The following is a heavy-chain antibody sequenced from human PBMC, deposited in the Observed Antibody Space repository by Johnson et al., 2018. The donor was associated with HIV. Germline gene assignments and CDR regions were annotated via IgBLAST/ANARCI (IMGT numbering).Heavy chain of an antibody. D-gene: IGHD6-6*01. J-gene: IGHJ3*02. CDR2: ISWNSGSI. CDR3: AREYSSLSQGAFDI. CDR1: GFSFDDYA. Sequence: VQLVESGGGLVRPGGSLRLSCVASGFSFDDYAMHWVRQAPGKGLEWVSGISWNSGSIGYADSVKGRFTISRDNAKNSLYLQMNSLRAEDTAVYYCAREYSSLSQGAFDIWGQGTMVTVSS. V-gene: IGHV3-9*01.